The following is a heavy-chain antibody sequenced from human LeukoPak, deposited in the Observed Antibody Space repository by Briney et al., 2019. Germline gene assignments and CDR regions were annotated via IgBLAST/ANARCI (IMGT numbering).Heavy chain of an antibody. V-gene: IGHV3-23*01. Sequence: GGTLRLSCAVSGFTFSNHGMNWVRQAPGEGLGWVSGISPSADIKYYADSVKGRFTISRDNSKNMLYLEVISLTADDTAVYYCAKDDAWLRFGEWSQGTLVTVSS. D-gene: IGHD3-10*01. CDR3: AKDDAWLRFGE. CDR1: GFTFSNHG. J-gene: IGHJ4*02. CDR2: ISPSADIK.